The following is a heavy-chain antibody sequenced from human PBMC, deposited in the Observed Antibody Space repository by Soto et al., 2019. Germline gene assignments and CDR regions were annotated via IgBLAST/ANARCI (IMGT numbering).Heavy chain of an antibody. CDR1: GFTFSSYD. V-gene: IGHV3-13*01. D-gene: IGHD1-1*01. CDR3: ARGVTWTYYYYMDV. J-gene: IGHJ6*03. CDR2: IGTAGDT. Sequence: PGGSLRLSCAASGFTFSSYDMHWVRQATGKGLEWVSAIGTAGDTYYPGSVKGRFTISRENAKNSLYLQMNSLRAGDTAVYYCARGVTWTYYYYMDVWGKGTTVTVSS.